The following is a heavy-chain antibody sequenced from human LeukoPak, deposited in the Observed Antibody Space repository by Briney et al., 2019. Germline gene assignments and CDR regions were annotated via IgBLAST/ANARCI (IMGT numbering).Heavy chain of an antibody. V-gene: IGHV1-69*04. CDR3: ARDPRRCSGGSCYALYTYYYYYGMDV. Sequence: ASVKVSCKASGGTXSSYAISGVRQAPGQGLEWMERIIPILGIANYAQKFQGRVTITADKSTSTAYMELSSLRSEDTAVYYCARDPRRCSGGSCYALYTYYYYYGMDVWGQGTTVTVSS. D-gene: IGHD2-15*01. CDR1: GGTXSSYA. J-gene: IGHJ6*02. CDR2: IIPILGIA.